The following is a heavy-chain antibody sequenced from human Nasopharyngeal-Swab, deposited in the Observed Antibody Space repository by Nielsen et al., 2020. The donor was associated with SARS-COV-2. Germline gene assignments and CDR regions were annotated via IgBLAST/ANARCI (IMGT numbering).Heavy chain of an antibody. CDR3: ARDRLRLRDYITMVRGVVPYGMDV. Sequence: ASVKVSCKASGYTSTSYYMHWVRQAPGQGLEWMGIINPSGGSTSYAQKFQGRVTMTRDTSTSTVYMELSSLRSEDTAVYFCARDRLRLRDYITMVRGVVPYGMDVWGQGTTVTVSS. D-gene: IGHD3-10*01. CDR2: INPSGGST. V-gene: IGHV1-46*01. J-gene: IGHJ6*02. CDR1: GYTSTSYY.